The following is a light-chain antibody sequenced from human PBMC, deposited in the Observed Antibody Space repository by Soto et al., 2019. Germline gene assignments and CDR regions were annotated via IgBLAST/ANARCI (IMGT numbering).Light chain of an antibody. CDR3: TSYAGSNDLGV. CDR2: EVN. J-gene: IGLJ3*02. V-gene: IGLV2-8*01. CDR1: SSDVGGYNY. Sequence: QSVLTQPASVSGSPGQSITISCTGTSSDVGGYNYVSWYQQHPGKAPKVMIYEVNKRPSGVPDRFSGSKSGTTASLIVSGLQAEDEADYYCTSYAGSNDLGVFGGGTKLTVL.